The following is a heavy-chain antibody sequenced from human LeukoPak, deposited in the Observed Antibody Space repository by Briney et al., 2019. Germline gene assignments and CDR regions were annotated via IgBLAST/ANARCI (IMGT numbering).Heavy chain of an antibody. D-gene: IGHD2/OR15-2a*01. J-gene: IGHJ4*02. V-gene: IGHV3-23*01. CDR2: ISGSDGST. CDR3: AKDSAKKYDDY. CDR1: GFTFSSYA. Sequence: PGGSLRLSCAASGFTFSSYAMSWVRQAPGKGLEWVSGISGSDGSTNYADSVKGRFTISRENSKNTLYLQMNSLRAEDTAVYYCAKDSAKKYDDYWGQGTLVTGSS.